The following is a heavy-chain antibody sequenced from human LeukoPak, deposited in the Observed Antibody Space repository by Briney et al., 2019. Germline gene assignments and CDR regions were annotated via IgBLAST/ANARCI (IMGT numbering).Heavy chain of an antibody. Sequence: ASVKVSCKASGYTFTGYYMHWVRQAPGQGLEWMGWINPNSGGTNYAQKFQGWVTMTRDTSISTAYMELSRLRSDDTAVYYCARAGYYGSGSYYGHYYGMDVWGQGTTVTVSS. CDR1: GYTFTGYY. CDR2: INPNSGGT. J-gene: IGHJ6*02. V-gene: IGHV1-2*04. D-gene: IGHD3-10*01. CDR3: ARAGYYGSGSYYGHYYGMDV.